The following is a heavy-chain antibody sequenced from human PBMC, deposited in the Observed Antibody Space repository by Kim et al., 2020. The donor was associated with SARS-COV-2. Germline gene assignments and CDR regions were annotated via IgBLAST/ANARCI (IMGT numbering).Heavy chain of an antibody. Sequence: TKPTPSLKCRVTQSVDTSKNQFSLKLSSVTAADTAVYYCARRSGWYFDLWGRGTLVTVSS. CDR3: ARRSGWYFDL. CDR2: T. J-gene: IGHJ2*01. V-gene: IGHV4-59*08.